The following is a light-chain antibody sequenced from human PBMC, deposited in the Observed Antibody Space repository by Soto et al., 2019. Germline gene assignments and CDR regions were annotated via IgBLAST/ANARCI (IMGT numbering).Light chain of an antibody. Sequence: QSALTQPPCASGCPGQSVAISCTGTSSDVGGYNYVSWYQQHPGKAPKLMIYEVNKRPSGVPDRFSGSKSGNTASLTVSGLQAEDGADYYCSSYAGSSNVFGTGTKVTVL. CDR2: EVN. J-gene: IGLJ1*01. V-gene: IGLV2-8*01. CDR3: SSYAGSSNV. CDR1: SSDVGGYNY.